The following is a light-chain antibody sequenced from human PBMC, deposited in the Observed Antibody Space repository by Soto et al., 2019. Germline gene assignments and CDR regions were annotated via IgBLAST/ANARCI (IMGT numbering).Light chain of an antibody. CDR2: SNN. CDR1: SSNIGSNT. Sequence: QSVLPQPPSASGTPGQRVTISCSGSSSNIGSNTVNWYQQLPGTAPKLLIYSNNQRPSGVPDRFSGSKSGTSASLAISGLQSEDEADYYCAAWDDSLNGSVVFGGGTQLTVL. V-gene: IGLV1-44*01. J-gene: IGLJ2*01. CDR3: AAWDDSLNGSVV.